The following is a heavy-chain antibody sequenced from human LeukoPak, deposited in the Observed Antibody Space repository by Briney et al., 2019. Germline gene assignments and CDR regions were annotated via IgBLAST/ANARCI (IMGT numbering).Heavy chain of an antibody. V-gene: IGHV4-38-2*02. Sequence: AEPLPLPCSVWGFLKRVGNDLGWPRPPPGNGLEWIDSLHQSGTTHYNPSLKSRLTLSVDTSKNQFSLQLTSVTAADTAIFHRVRRGRGSFEDGTCYLQWFDPWGQGLLVTVSS. J-gene: IGHJ5*02. CDR2: LHQSGTT. CDR1: GFLKRVGND. D-gene: IGHD3-9*01. CDR3: VRRGRGSFEDGTCYLQWFDP.